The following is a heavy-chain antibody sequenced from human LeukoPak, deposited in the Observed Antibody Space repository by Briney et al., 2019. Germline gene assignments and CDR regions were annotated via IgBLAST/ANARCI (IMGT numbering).Heavy chain of an antibody. Sequence: GESLKISCKHSEYSFPNYCIGWVRQMPGKGLEWMGIIYPDDSNTRYSPSFQGQVTISADKSISTAYLQWSSLKASDTAMYYCAIGRGGQQLGDYWGQGTLVTVSS. J-gene: IGHJ4*02. V-gene: IGHV5-51*01. CDR3: AIGRGGQQLGDY. CDR1: EYSFPNYC. CDR2: IYPDDSNT. D-gene: IGHD6-13*01.